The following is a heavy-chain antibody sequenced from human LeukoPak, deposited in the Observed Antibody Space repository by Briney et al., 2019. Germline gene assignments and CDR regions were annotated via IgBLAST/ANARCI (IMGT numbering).Heavy chain of an antibody. J-gene: IGHJ3*02. Sequence: PSETLSLTCTVSGGSISPYYWSWLRQPPGKGLEGIGYISYSGSTKNNPSLKSRVTISVDTSKNQFSLKLTSVTAADTAVYYCAKEGAESFPDAFDIWGQGTMITVSS. CDR1: GGSISPYY. V-gene: IGHV4-59*01. CDR2: ISYSGST. D-gene: IGHD3-10*01. CDR3: AKEGAESFPDAFDI.